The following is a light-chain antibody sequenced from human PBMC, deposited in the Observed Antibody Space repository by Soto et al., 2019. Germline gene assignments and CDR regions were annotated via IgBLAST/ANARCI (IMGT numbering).Light chain of an antibody. CDR2: GVK. Sequence: QSALTQPVSVSGSPGQSITISCTGSGRDIGAYDYVSWYQQHPGKAPKLIIYGVKNRPSGVSNRFSASTSAFTASLTISGLQTEDEADYYCSSYTTSYFYVFGPGTKLTVL. CDR1: GRDIGAYDY. J-gene: IGLJ1*01. V-gene: IGLV2-14*01. CDR3: SSYTTSYFYV.